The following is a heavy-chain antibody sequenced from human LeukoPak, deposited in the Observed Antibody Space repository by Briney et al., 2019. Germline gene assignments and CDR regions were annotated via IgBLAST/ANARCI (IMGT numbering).Heavy chain of an antibody. Sequence: SETLSLTCTVSGGSISSYYWSWIRQPPGKGLEWIGYIYYSGSTNYNPSLKSRVTISVDTSKNQFSLKLSSVTAADTAVYYCARQYDSSAYYYYHLDYWGQGTLVTVSS. CDR2: IYYSGST. CDR3: ARQYDSSAYYYYHLDY. J-gene: IGHJ4*02. D-gene: IGHD3-22*01. V-gene: IGHV4-59*08. CDR1: GGSISSYY.